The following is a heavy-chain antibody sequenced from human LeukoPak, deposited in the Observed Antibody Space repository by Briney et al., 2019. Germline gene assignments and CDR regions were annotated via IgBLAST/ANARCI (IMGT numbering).Heavy chain of an antibody. D-gene: IGHD5-24*01. CDR1: GYSFTSYW. CDR3: ARQDGYGLYYFDY. V-gene: IGHV5-51*01. CDR2: IYPGDSDT. J-gene: IGHJ4*02. Sequence: KPGESLKISCEGSGYSFTSYWIAWVRQMPGKGLEWMGIIYPGDSDTRYSPSFQGQVTISADKSIGTAYLQWSSLKASDTSMYYCARQDGYGLYYFDYWGQGTLVTVSS.